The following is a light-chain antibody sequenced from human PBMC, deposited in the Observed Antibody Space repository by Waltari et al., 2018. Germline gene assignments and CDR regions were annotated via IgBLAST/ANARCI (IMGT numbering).Light chain of an antibody. J-gene: IGLJ2*01. Sequence: QSALTQPASVSGSPGQSITISCTGTSSDVGSYNLFPWYQHYPGKAPKLMIYEGTKRPSGVSNRFSGSKSGNTASLTISGLQAEDEADYHCCSYAHSSRVVFGGGTKVTVL. CDR2: EGT. CDR1: SSDVGSYNL. V-gene: IGLV2-23*01. CDR3: CSYAHSSRVV.